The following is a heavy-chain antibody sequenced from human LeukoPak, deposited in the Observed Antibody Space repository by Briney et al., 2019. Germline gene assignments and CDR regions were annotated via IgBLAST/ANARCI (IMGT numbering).Heavy chain of an antibody. CDR3: ARVASSQYYYYYYGMDV. Sequence: ASETVSFKASGGTFSSYAISWVRQAPGQGLEWMGGIIPIFGTANYAQKFQGRVTITADESTSTAYMELSSLRSEDTAVYYCARVASSQYYYYYYGMDVWGQGTTVTVSS. V-gene: IGHV1-69*13. D-gene: IGHD2-2*01. CDR1: GGTFSSYA. J-gene: IGHJ6*02. CDR2: IIPIFGTA.